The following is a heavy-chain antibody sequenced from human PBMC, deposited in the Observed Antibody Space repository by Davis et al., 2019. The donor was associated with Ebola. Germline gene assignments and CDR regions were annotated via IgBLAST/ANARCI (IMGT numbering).Heavy chain of an antibody. CDR1: GFTFRNYG. Sequence: GESLKISCTASGFTFRNYGMHWVRQAPGKGLEWVAVISNDGSHKYYADSVKGRFAISRDNAKKSLYLQMNSLRDEDTAVYYCARDEDILVSPNWFDPWGQGTLVTVSS. V-gene: IGHV3-30*03. J-gene: IGHJ5*02. CDR3: ARDEDILVSPNWFDP. D-gene: IGHD2-15*01. CDR2: ISNDGSHK.